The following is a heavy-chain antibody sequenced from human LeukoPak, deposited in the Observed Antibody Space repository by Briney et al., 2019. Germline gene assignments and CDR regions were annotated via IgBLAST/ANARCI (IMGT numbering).Heavy chain of an antibody. D-gene: IGHD4-11*01. J-gene: IGHJ4*02. CDR3: ASGLQWPGFDY. CDR2: ISAYNGHI. V-gene: IGHV1-18*01. Sequence: ASVKVSCKASGYSFTSFEVNWVRQAPGQGLEWMGWISAYNGHIKFAQKFQGRVTMTTDTSTTTAYLELRSLRSDDTAVYYCASGLQWPGFDYWGQGTPVTVSS. CDR1: GYSFTSFE.